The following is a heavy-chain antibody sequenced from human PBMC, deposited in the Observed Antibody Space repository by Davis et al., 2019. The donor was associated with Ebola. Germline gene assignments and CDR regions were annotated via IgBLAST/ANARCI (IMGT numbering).Heavy chain of an antibody. D-gene: IGHD2-2*01. CDR2: INHSGST. J-gene: IGHJ4*02. V-gene: IGHV4-34*01. CDR1: GGPFSGYY. Sequence: MPSETLSLPCAVYGGPFSGYYWSWIRQPPGKGLEWIGEINHSGSTNYNPSLKSRVTISVDTSKNQFSLKLSSVTAADTAVYYCAIPYCSSTTCSLDYWGQGTLVTVSS. CDR3: AIPYCSSTTCSLDY.